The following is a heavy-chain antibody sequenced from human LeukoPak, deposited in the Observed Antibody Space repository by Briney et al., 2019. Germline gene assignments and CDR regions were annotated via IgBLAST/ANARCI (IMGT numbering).Heavy chain of an antibody. Sequence: ASVKVSCKASGYTFTSYGISWVRQAPGQGVEWRGWISAYNGNTNYAQKLQGRVTMTTDTSTSTAYMELSSLRSEDTAVYYCARRQLPLDAFDIWGQGTMVTVSS. CDR3: ARRQLPLDAFDI. V-gene: IGHV1-18*01. CDR2: ISAYNGNT. D-gene: IGHD2-2*01. CDR1: GYTFTSYG. J-gene: IGHJ3*02.